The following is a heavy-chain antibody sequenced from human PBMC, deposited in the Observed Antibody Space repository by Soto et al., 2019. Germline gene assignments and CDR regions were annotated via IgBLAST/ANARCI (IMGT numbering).Heavy chain of an antibody. CDR1: GYTFTGYY. D-gene: IGHD2-2*02. CDR3: ARIGHGSSTRCYISDC. Sequence: ASVKVSCKASGYTFTGYYMHWARQAPGQGLEWMGWINPNSGGTNYAQKFQGRVTMTRDTSISTAYMELSRLRSDDTAVYYCARIGHGSSTRCYISDCWGQGSLVTVSS. CDR2: INPNSGGT. V-gene: IGHV1-2*02. J-gene: IGHJ4*02.